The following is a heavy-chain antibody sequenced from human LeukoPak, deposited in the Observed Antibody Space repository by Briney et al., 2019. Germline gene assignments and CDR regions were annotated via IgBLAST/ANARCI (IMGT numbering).Heavy chain of an antibody. Sequence: GGSLRLSCAASGFTFSNYGMNWVRQAPGKGLEWVSGIGGLGDRIYYADSVRGRFTISRDNSKNTLYLQMNSLRAEDTAVYYCAKDNINYDILTGAPDYWGQGTLVTVSS. D-gene: IGHD3-9*01. CDR3: AKDNINYDILTGAPDY. J-gene: IGHJ4*02. CDR1: GFTFSNYG. CDR2: IGGLGDRI. V-gene: IGHV3-23*01.